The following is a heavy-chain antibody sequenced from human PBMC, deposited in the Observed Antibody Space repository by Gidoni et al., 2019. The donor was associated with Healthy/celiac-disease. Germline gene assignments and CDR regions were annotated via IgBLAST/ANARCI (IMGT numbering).Heavy chain of an antibody. CDR3: ARTPLYSYGYWPIVVVNAFDI. V-gene: IGHV4-34*01. CDR2: INHSGST. Sequence: QVQLQQWGAGLLKPSEQLSLTCAVYGGSFSGYYWSWIRQPPGKGLEWIGEINHSGSTNYNPSLKSRVTISVDTSKNQFSLKLSSVTAADTAVYYCARTPLYSYGYWPIVVVNAFDIWGQGTMVTVSS. CDR1: GGSFSGYY. D-gene: IGHD3-22*01. J-gene: IGHJ3*02.